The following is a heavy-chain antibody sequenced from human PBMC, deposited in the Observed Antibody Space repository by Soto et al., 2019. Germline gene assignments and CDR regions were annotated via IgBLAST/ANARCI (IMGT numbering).Heavy chain of an antibody. CDR1: GFPFSSYG. CDR2: LSSDGSVQ. Sequence: QMQLVESGGGVVQPGRSLRVSCEVSGFPFSSYGMHWVRQAPGKGLEWVGALSSDGSVQDYGDSVRGRFTISIYNSKNALYLHMHSLRSDDAAVYYCAIGHAPVIHSAFDLWGEGTGVAVSS. CDR3: AIGHAPVIHSAFDL. J-gene: IGHJ3*01. D-gene: IGHD2-21*01. V-gene: IGHV3-30*03.